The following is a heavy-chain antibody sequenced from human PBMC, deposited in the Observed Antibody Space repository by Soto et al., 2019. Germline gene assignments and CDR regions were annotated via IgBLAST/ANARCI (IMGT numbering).Heavy chain of an antibody. J-gene: IGHJ4*02. V-gene: IGHV3-21*01. CDR1: GFTFSSYT. Sequence: EVQLVESGGGLVKPGGSLRLSCAASGFTFSSYTMNWVRQAPGKGLEWVSSISSSISFIYYADSVKGRFTISRDNAKNPLYLQMNSLRAEDTAVYYCARDKDYGDSLVYWCQGTLVTVSS. D-gene: IGHD4-17*01. CDR3: ARDKDYGDSLVY. CDR2: ISSSISFI.